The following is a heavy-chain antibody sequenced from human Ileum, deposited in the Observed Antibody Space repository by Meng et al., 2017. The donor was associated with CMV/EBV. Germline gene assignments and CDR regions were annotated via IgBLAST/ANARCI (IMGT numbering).Heavy chain of an antibody. D-gene: IGHD2-2*02. CDR3: ARGEAKYCTSAACYTDFEV. V-gene: IGHV1-69*02. CDR2: IIPILDIK. Sequence: SVKVSCKASGGTLNSYTINWLRQAPGQGLEWMARIIPILDIKNYAREFQGRVTMTADKSTTTAYMELSSLRSEDTAIYYGARGEAKYCTSAACYTDFEVWGQGTLVTVSS. J-gene: IGHJ4*01. CDR1: GGTLNSYT.